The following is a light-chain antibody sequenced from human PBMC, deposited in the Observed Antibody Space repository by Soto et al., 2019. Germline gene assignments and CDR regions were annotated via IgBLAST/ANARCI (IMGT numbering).Light chain of an antibody. CDR1: QSISSY. J-gene: IGKJ1*01. CDR3: QHRYSTPPT. Sequence: DIQITQSPSALSASVGDSVTITIVASQSISSYLNWYQQKPGKAPKLLIYAASSLQSGVPSRFSGIRSGTDFTFNISMLQPQAFATYYCQHRYSTPPTCGQGTKVEIK. V-gene: IGKV1-39*01. CDR2: AAS.